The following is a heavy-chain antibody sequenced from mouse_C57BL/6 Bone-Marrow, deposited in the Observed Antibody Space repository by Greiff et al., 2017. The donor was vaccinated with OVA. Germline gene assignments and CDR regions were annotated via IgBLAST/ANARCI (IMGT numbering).Heavy chain of an antibody. Sequence: EVKLEESGEGLVKPGGSLKLSCAASGFTFSSYAMSWVRQTPEKRLEWVAYISSGGDYIYYADTVKGRFTISRDNARNTLYLQMSSLKSEDTAMYYCTRTGKNWPFDYWGQGTTLTVSS. CDR2: ISSGGDYI. D-gene: IGHD4-1*01. CDR3: TRTGKNWPFDY. J-gene: IGHJ2*01. CDR1: GFTFSSYA. V-gene: IGHV5-9-1*02.